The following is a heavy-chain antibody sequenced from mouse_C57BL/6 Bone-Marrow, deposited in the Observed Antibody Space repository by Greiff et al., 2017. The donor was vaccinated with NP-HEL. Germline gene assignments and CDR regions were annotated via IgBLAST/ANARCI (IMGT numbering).Heavy chain of an antibody. CDR1: GYTFTSYW. J-gene: IGHJ4*01. CDR2: INPSSGYT. Sequence: QVQLQQSGAELAKPGASVKLSCKASGYTFTSYWMHWVNQMPGQGLEWIAYINPSSGYTNYNQKIKDETTFTADNTSSTAYMQLSSLTYEDSAVYYCARRTVVALCAMDYWGKGTTVTVSS. V-gene: IGHV1-7*01. D-gene: IGHD1-1*01. CDR3: ARRTVVALCAMDY.